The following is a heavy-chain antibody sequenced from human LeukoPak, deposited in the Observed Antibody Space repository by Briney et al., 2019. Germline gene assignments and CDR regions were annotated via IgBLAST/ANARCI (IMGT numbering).Heavy chain of an antibody. CDR1: GGSISSYY. CDR3: ARERRWAGTTYFDY. Sequence: PSETLSLTCTVSGGSISSYYWSWIRQPPGKGLEWIGYISYSGSTNYNPSLKSRVSISVDTSKNQFSLKLSSVTAADTAVYFCARERRWAGTTYFDYWGQGTLVTVSS. J-gene: IGHJ4*02. V-gene: IGHV4-59*01. D-gene: IGHD1-1*01. CDR2: ISYSGST.